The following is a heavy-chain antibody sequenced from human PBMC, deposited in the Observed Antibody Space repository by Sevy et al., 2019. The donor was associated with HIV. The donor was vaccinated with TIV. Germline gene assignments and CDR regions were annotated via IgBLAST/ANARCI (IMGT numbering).Heavy chain of an antibody. CDR2: IKPDGSDK. D-gene: IGHD4-17*01. V-gene: IGHV3-7*01. CDR3: ARIMDYGELAHWFDS. CDR1: GFTFSSYW. J-gene: IGHJ5*01. Sequence: GGSLRLSCAASGFTFSSYWMSWVRQAPGKGLEWVANIKPDGSDKYYVGSLRGRFTISRDNAKNSLFLQINNLRAEDTVVYYCARIMDYGELAHWFDSWGQGTLVTVSS.